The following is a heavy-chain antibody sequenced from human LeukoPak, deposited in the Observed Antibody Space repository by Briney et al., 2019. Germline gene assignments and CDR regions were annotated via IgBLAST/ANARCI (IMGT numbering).Heavy chain of an antibody. CDR3: ARDLIKCSGGSCYFYYSDY. D-gene: IGHD2-15*01. CDR1: GYTFTSYD. Sequence: ASVKVSCKASGYTFTSYDINWVRQATGQGLEWMGWMNPNSGNTGYAQKFQGRVTMTTDTSTSTAYMELRSLRSDDTAVYYCARDLIKCSGGSCYFYYSDYWGQGTLVTVSS. J-gene: IGHJ4*02. CDR2: MNPNSGNT. V-gene: IGHV1-8*02.